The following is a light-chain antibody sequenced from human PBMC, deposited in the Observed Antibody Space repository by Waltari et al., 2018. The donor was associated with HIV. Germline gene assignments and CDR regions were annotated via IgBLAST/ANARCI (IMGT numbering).Light chain of an antibody. CDR2: GNS. CDR3: QSYDSSLSAFYV. Sequence: QSVLTQPPSVSGAPGQRVTISCTGSRSNIGAGYAVHWYQQLPGTAPKLLIYGNSNRPSGVPDRFSGSKSGTSASLAITGLQAEDEADYYCQSYDSSLSAFYVFGTGTKVTVL. V-gene: IGLV1-40*01. CDR1: RSNIGAGYA. J-gene: IGLJ1*01.